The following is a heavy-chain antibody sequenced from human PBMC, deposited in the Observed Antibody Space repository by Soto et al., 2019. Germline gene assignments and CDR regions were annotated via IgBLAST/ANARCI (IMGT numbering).Heavy chain of an antibody. CDR2: TYYRSKWYN. CDR1: GDSVSSNSAA. Sequence: PSQTLSLTCAISGDSVSSNSAAWNWIRQSPSRGLVWLGRTYYRSKWYNDYAVSVKSRITINPDTSKNQFSLQLNSVTPEDTAVYYCARAIVVVPAAYYYYYGMDVWGQGTTVTVSS. J-gene: IGHJ6*02. V-gene: IGHV6-1*01. D-gene: IGHD2-2*01. CDR3: ARAIVVVPAAYYYYYGMDV.